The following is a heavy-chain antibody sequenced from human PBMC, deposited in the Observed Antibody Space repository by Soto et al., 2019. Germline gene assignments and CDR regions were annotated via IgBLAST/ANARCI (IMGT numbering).Heavy chain of an antibody. CDR1: GFIFSAYT. D-gene: IGHD3-16*01. Sequence: MXLSCATTGFIFSAYTMNWFRRAPGKGLEWLSSISDDSSYIDYADSLRGRFTVSRDNARNSLYLQIDSLGVEDTAVYYCATPYYFNQWGPGTLVTVSS. V-gene: IGHV3-21*06. CDR3: ATPYYFNQ. J-gene: IGHJ1*01. CDR2: ISDDSSYI.